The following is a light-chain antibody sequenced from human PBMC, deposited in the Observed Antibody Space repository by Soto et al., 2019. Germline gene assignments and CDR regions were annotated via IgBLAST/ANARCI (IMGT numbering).Light chain of an antibody. Sequence: SVLTQPPSVSWSPGQRVTISCTGSNSNIGAGYDVHWYLQLPGTAPKLLVYTNNNRPSGVPDRFSGSKSGTSASLAITGLQAEDEADYYCQSYDSRLSAYVFGTGTKVTVL. CDR2: TNN. V-gene: IGLV1-40*01. J-gene: IGLJ1*01. CDR3: QSYDSRLSAYV. CDR1: NSNIGAGYD.